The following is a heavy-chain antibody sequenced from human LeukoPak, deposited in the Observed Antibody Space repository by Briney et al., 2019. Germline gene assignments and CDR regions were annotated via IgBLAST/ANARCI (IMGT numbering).Heavy chain of an antibody. Sequence: GGSLRLSCAASGFTFNTYAMTWVRQAPGKGLEWVANIKQDGSEKYYVDSVKGRFTISRDNAKNSLYLQMNSLRAEDTAVYYCARESREYCSSTSCLNWFDPWGQGTLVTVSS. V-gene: IGHV3-7*03. J-gene: IGHJ5*02. D-gene: IGHD2-2*01. CDR2: IKQDGSEK. CDR3: ARESREYCSSTSCLNWFDP. CDR1: GFTFNTYA.